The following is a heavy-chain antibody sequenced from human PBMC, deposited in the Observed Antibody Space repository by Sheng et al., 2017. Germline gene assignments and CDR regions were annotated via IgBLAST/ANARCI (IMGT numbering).Heavy chain of an antibody. CDR2: ISNNGGST. Sequence: EVQLVESGGGLVQPGGSLRLSCAASGFTFSSYAMHWVRQAPGKGLEYVSAISNNGGSTYYANSVKGRFTISRDNSKNTLYLQMGSLGAEDMAVYYCARRDTTNCYDYWGQGTLVTVSS. CDR1: GFTFSSYA. CDR3: ARRDTTNCYDY. J-gene: IGHJ4*02. D-gene: IGHD1-26*01. V-gene: IGHV3-64*01.